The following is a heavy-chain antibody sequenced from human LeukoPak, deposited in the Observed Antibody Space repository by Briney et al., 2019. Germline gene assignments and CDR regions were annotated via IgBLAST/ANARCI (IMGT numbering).Heavy chain of an antibody. D-gene: IGHD3-9*01. V-gene: IGHV4-39*01. Sequence: SETLSLTCTVSGGSISSSSYYWGWIRQPPGRRLEWIGNIYETGSTNYNPSLKSRVTISVDTSKNQFSLKLSSVTAADTAVYYCVRPDDNSFDFWGQGTMVTVSS. J-gene: IGHJ3*01. CDR1: GGSISSSSYY. CDR2: IYETGST. CDR3: VRPDDNSFDF.